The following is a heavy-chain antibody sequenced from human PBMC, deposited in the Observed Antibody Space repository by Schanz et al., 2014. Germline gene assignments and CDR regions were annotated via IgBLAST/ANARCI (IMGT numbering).Heavy chain of an antibody. D-gene: IGHD3-9*01. CDR3: AKAEYDILTDSYSRLDP. J-gene: IGHJ5*02. Sequence: QIQLVQSGPEVKKPGATVKVSCKASGYIFINSGISWVRQAPGQGLGWMGWISVYNHNKEYDQKFQGRVTMTTDTSTSTAYMALTDLRSDDTAVYYCAKAEYDILTDSYSRLDPWGQGTLVTVSS. CDR2: ISVYNHNK. CDR1: GYIFINSG. V-gene: IGHV1-18*01.